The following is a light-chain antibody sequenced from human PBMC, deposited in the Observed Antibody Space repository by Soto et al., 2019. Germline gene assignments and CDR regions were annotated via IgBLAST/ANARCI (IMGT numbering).Light chain of an antibody. CDR3: SSYTTSSALV. CDR1: SSDVGGYDY. CDR2: EVT. V-gene: IGLV2-14*01. J-gene: IGLJ2*01. Sequence: QSVLTQPASVSGSPGQSITISCTGTSSDVGGYDYVSWYQQHPGKVPKLIIYEVTKRPSGVSHRFSGSKSGNAASLTISGLQAEDEADYYCSSYTTSSALVFGGVTKLTVL.